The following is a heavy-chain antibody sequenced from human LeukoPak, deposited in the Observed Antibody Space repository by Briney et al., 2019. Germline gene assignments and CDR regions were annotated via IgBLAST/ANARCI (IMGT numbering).Heavy chain of an antibody. CDR2: ISASGGSS. J-gene: IGHJ4*02. Sequence: GGSLRLSCAASGFTFSSYAMSWVRQAPGKGLEWVLGISASGGSSYYADSVKGRFTISRDNSKNTLYLRMDSLRAEDTAVYYCAKDRITGTPYYFDYWGQGTLVTVSS. D-gene: IGHD1-20*01. CDR3: AKDRITGTPYYFDY. CDR1: GFTFSSYA. V-gene: IGHV3-23*01.